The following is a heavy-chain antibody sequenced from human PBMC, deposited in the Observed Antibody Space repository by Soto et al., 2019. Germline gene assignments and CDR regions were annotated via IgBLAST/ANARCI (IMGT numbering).Heavy chain of an antibody. J-gene: IGHJ6*02. V-gene: IGHV4-59*08. D-gene: IGHD3-16*01. Sequence: QVQLQESGPGLVKPSETLSLTCTVSGGSISSYYWSWIRQPPGKGLEWIGYIYYSGSTKYIPSLMSRVTISVDTSKNRFSLKLCSVTAADTTVYYCARGSGKGYVWGSYWDVRGQGTTVTVSS. CDR3: ARGSGKGYVWGSYWDV. CDR1: GGSISSYY. CDR2: IYYSGST.